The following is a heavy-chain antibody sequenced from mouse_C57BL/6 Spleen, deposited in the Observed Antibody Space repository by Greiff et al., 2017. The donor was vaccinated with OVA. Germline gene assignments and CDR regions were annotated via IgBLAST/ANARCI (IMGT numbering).Heavy chain of an antibody. CDR1: GYTFTSYW. J-gene: IGHJ4*01. V-gene: IGHV1-59*01. Sequence: QVQLQQPGAELVRPGTSVKLSCKASGYTFTSYWMHWVKQRPGQGLEWIGVIDPSDSYTNYNQKFKGKATLTVDTSSSTAYMQLSSLTSEDSAVYYCARGHYGSRGDYWGQGTSVTVSS. CDR2: IDPSDSYT. D-gene: IGHD1-1*01. CDR3: ARGHYGSRGDY.